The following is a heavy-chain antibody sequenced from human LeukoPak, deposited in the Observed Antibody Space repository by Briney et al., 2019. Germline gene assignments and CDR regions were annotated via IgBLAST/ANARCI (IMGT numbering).Heavy chain of an antibody. D-gene: IGHD2-2*01. V-gene: IGHV5-51*01. Sequence: GESLKISCKGSGYSFTSYWIGWVRQMSGKGLEWMGIIYPGDSDTRYSPSFQGQVTISADKSISTAYLQWSSLKASDTAMYFCARPSSSTTSCYYYYYYTYVPGKPITVTVSS. CDR1: GYSFTSYW. J-gene: IGHJ6*03. CDR3: ARPSSSTTSCYYYYYYTYV. CDR2: IYPGDSDT.